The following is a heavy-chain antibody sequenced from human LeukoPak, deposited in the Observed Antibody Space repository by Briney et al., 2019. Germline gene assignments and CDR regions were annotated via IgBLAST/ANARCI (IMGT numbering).Heavy chain of an antibody. J-gene: IGHJ4*02. CDR1: GFTFSSYAM. V-gene: IGHV4-4*02. CDR2: IYHSGSP. D-gene: IGHD3-10*01. CDR3: ARGGFREFDS. Sequence: GSLRLSCAASGFTFSSYAMSWVRQAPGKGLEWIGEIYHSGSPNYNPSLKSRVTISVDKSRNHFSLNLSSVTAADTAVYYCARGGFREFDSWGQGTLVIVSS.